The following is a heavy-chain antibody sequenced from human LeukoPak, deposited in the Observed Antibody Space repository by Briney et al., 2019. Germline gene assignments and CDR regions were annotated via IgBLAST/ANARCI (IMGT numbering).Heavy chain of an antibody. CDR2: IYSGGST. J-gene: IGHJ4*02. CDR3: SRFVYGAAADETGGY. D-gene: IGHD6-13*01. Sequence: PGGSLRLSCAAFGFTVSSNYMTWVRQAPGKGLEWVSLIYSGGSTYYADSVKGRFTISRDNSKNTAYLQMNSLKTEDTAVYYCSRFVYGAAADETGGYWGQGTLVTVSS. V-gene: IGHV3-66*01. CDR1: GFTVSSNY.